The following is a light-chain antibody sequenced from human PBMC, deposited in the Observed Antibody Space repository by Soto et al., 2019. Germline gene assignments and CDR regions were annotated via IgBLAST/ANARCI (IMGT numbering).Light chain of an antibody. J-gene: IGLJ3*02. CDR1: SSDVGSYNL. CDR2: EGG. V-gene: IGLV2-23*01. Sequence: QSALTRHASVSGSPGQSITISCTGTSSDVGSYNLVSWYQQHPGKAPKLMIYEGGKRPSGVSDRFSGSKSGNTASLTISGLQAEDDADYYCCTYAGGTTWVFGGGTKLTVL. CDR3: CTYAGGTTWV.